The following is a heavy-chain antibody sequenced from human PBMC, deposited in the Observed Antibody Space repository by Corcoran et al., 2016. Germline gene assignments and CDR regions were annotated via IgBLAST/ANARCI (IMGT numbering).Heavy chain of an antibody. CDR1: GFTFSSYS. J-gene: IGHJ4*02. Sequence: EVQLVESGGGLVKPGGSLRLSCAASGFTFSSYSMNWVRQAPGKGLEWVSSISSSSSYIYYAYSVKGRLTISRDNAKNSLYLQMNSLRAEDTAVYYCARDRFGQQLADYWGQGTLVTVSS. V-gene: IGHV3-21*01. CDR2: ISSSSSYI. CDR3: ARDRFGQQLADY. D-gene: IGHD6-13*01.